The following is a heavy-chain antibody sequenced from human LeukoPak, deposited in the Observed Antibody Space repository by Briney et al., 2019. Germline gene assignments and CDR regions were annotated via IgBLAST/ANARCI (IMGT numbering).Heavy chain of an antibody. V-gene: IGHV3-21*01. D-gene: IGHD3-9*01. CDR1: GFTFSSYS. J-gene: IGHJ4*02. Sequence: PGGSLRLSCAASGFTFSSYSMNWVRQAPGKGLEWVSSISSSSSYIYYADSVKGRFTISRDNAKNSLYLQMNSLRAEDTAVYYCARDKHYDILTGLTGGLFDYWGQGTLVTVSS. CDR3: ARDKHYDILTGLTGGLFDY. CDR2: ISSSSSYI.